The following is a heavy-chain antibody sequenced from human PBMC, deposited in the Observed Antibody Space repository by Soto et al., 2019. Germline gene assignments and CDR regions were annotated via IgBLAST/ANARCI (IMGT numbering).Heavy chain of an antibody. D-gene: IGHD1-26*01. CDR3: AKDRHPDGRWDIDW. J-gene: IGHJ4*02. CDR2: IYGSATGI. Sequence: EVVLLESGGDLVRPGGSLRLSCAASGFTYRQYTMNWVRQAPGQGLEWVSGIYGSATGIYYADSVRGRLTISRDNSRNTVYLQMNSLRAEDTAVYCCAKDRHPDGRWDIDWWGQGTRVTVSS. CDR1: GFTYRQYT. V-gene: IGHV3-23*01.